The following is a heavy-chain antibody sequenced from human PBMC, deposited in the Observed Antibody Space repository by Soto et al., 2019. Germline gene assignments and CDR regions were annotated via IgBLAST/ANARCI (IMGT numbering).Heavy chain of an antibody. CDR3: ERDTNNYGYGFVY. J-gene: IGHJ4*02. V-gene: IGHV4-59*01. Sequence: SETLSLTCTVSGGSISSYYWSWIRQPPGKGLEWIGYIYYSGSTNYNPSLKSRVTISVDASKTQFSLKLSSVTAADTAVYYCERDTNNYGYGFVYWGQGTLVTVSS. D-gene: IGHD5-18*01. CDR1: GGSISSYY. CDR2: IYYSGST.